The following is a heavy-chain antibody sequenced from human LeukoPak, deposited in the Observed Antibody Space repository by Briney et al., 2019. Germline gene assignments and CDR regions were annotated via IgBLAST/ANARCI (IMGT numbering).Heavy chain of an antibody. V-gene: IGHV3-23*01. J-gene: IGHJ4*02. CDR2: ISNSGGST. CDR3: AKETRSSFDY. D-gene: IGHD6-6*01. Sequence: GGSLSLSCAASGFTFSSYAMNWVRQAPGKGLEWVSGISNSGGSTYYADSVKGRFTISRDNSKNTLYLQMNSLRAEDTAVYYCAKETRSSFDYWGQGTLVTVSS. CDR1: GFTFSSYA.